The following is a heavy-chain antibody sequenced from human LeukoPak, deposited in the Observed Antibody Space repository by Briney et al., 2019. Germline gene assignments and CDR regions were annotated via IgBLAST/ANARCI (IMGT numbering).Heavy chain of an antibody. D-gene: IGHD3-16*02. CDR1: GGSISSYY. V-gene: IGHV4-59*01. CDR2: IYYSGST. J-gene: IGHJ4*02. Sequence: SETLSLTCTVSGGSISSYYWSWIRQPPGKGLEWIGYIYYSGSTNYNPSLKSRVTISVDTSKNQFSLKLSSVTAADTAVYYCARGSLGDYVWGSYPHFDYWGQGTLVTVSS. CDR3: ARGSLGDYVWGSYPHFDY.